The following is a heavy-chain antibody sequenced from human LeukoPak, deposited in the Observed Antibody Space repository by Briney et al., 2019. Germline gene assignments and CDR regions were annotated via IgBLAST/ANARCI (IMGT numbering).Heavy chain of an antibody. D-gene: IGHD4-11*01. CDR2: INPDGTTT. CDR3: ARRHADSTGSDY. V-gene: IGHV3-74*01. CDR1: GLSFSTYW. J-gene: IGHJ4*02. Sequence: GGSLRLSCAASGLSFSTYWMYWVRQAPGKGLLWVSHINPDGTTTRFADSVKGRFTISRDNAENTLYLQMDSLRAEDTALYYCARRHADSTGSDYWGQGALVTVSS.